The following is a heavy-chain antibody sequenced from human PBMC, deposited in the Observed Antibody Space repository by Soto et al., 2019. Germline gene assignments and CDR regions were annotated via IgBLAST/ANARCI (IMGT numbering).Heavy chain of an antibody. V-gene: IGHV4-34*01. CDR3: ATRRDGYNYFDY. CDR2: INHSGST. Sequence: LSLTCAVYGGSFSGYYWSWIRQPPGKGLEWIGEINHSGSTNYNPSLKSRVTISVDTSKNQFSLKLSSVTAADTAVYYCATRRDGYNYFDYWGQGTLVTVSS. D-gene: IGHD5-12*01. CDR1: GGSFSGYY. J-gene: IGHJ4*02.